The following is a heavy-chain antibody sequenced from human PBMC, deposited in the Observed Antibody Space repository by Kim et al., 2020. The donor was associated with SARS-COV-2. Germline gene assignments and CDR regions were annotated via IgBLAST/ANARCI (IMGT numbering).Heavy chain of an antibody. V-gene: IGHV3-33*01. CDR2: IWYDGSNK. CDR1: GFTFSSYG. J-gene: IGHJ6*02. Sequence: GGSLRLSCAASGFTFSSYGMHWVRQAPGKGLEWVAVIWYDGSNKYYADSVKGRFTISRDNSKNTLYLQMNSLRAEDTAVYYCARDILEVSRPYYYGSGSPYYGMDVWGQGTTVTVSS. CDR3: ARDILEVSRPYYYGSGSPYYGMDV. D-gene: IGHD3-10*01.